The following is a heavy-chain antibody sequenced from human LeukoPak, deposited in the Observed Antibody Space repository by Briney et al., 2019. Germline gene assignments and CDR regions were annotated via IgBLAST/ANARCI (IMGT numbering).Heavy chain of an antibody. Sequence: GGSLRLSCAASGFTFSSYAMSWVRQAPGKGLEWVSTLRGNGDHTFYADSVKGRFIISRDNSKNTLYLQMSSLRADDTAVYYCAKDIFTVYGDSTNWFDPWGQGTLVTVSS. D-gene: IGHD4-17*01. J-gene: IGHJ5*02. CDR3: AKDIFTVYGDSTNWFDP. V-gene: IGHV3-23*01. CDR2: LRGNGDHT. CDR1: GFTFSSYA.